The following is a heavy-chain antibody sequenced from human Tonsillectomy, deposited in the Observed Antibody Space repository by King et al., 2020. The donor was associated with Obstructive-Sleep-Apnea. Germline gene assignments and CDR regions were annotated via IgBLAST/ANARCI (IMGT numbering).Heavy chain of an antibody. CDR3: AKDIINYDSLTGPVDY. CDR2: ISGSGGGT. J-gene: IGHJ4*02. Sequence: VQLVESGGGLVQPGGSLRLSCAGSGFTFRSYAMSWVRQAPGKGLEWVSGISGSGGGTYYADSVKGRFTISRDNSKNTLYLQMNSLRAEDTAVYYCAKDIINYDSLTGPVDYWGQGPLVTVPS. V-gene: IGHV3-23*04. CDR1: GFTFRSYA. D-gene: IGHD3-9*01.